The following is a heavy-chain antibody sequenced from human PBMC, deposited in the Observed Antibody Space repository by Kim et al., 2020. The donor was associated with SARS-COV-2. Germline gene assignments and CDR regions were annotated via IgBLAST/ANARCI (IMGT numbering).Heavy chain of an antibody. CDR1: GFTFSSYG. Sequence: GGSLRLSCAASGFTFSSYGMHWVRQAPGKGLEWVAVIWYDGSNKYYADSVKGRFTISRDNSKNTLYLQMNSLRAEDMAVYYCARDRRLVDIVATITGYYYYYGMDVWGQGTTVTVSS. V-gene: IGHV3-33*01. J-gene: IGHJ6*02. CDR2: IWYDGSNK. CDR3: ARDRRLVDIVATITGYYYYYGMDV. D-gene: IGHD5-12*01.